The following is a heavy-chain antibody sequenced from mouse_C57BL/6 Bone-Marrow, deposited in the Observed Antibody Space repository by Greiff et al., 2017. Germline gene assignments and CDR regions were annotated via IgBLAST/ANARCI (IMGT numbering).Heavy chain of an antibody. CDR2: IHPNSGST. CDR3: ARSGRNYFDY. J-gene: IGHJ2*01. Sequence: QVQLQQPGAELVKPGASVKLSCKASGYTFTSYWMHWVKQRPGQGLEWIGMIHPNSGSTNYNERFKSKATLTVDKSSSTAYMQLSSLTSEDSAVYYCARSGRNYFDYWGQGTTLTVSS. CDR1: GYTFTSYW. D-gene: IGHD3-2*02. V-gene: IGHV1-64*01.